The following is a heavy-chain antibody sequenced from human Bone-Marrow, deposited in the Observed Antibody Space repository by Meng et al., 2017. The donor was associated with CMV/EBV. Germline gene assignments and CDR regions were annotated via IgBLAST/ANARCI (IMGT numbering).Heavy chain of an antibody. CDR1: GGSFSSYA. CDR2: IIPIFGTA. J-gene: IGHJ4*02. D-gene: IGHD3-16*02. CDR3: ARAPSTFGGVIVHPPDY. V-gene: IGHV1-69*05. Sequence: SLKVSCKASGGSFSSYAISWVRQAPGQGLEWMGGIIPIFGTANYAQKFQGRVTMTRDTSISTAYMELSRLRSDDTAVYYCARAPSTFGGVIVHPPDYWGQGTLVTVSS.